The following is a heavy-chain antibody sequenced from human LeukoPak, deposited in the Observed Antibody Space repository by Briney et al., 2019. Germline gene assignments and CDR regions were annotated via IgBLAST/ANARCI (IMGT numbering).Heavy chain of an antibody. D-gene: IGHD3-22*01. CDR1: GFTFSSYE. Sequence: GGSLRLSCAASGFTFSSYEMNWVRQAPGKGLEWASYISSSGSTIYYADSVKGRFTISRDNAKNSLYLQMNSLRAEDTAVYYCARGGGYDSSGYVTDFDYWGQGTLVTVSS. V-gene: IGHV3-48*03. CDR2: ISSSGSTI. CDR3: ARGGGYDSSGYVTDFDY. J-gene: IGHJ4*02.